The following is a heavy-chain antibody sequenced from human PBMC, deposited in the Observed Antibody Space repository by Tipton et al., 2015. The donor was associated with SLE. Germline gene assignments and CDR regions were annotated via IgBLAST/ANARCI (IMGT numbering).Heavy chain of an antibody. D-gene: IGHD6-13*01. J-gene: IGHJ4*02. CDR1: GGSFGGYY. CDR3: ARAVQGSWFDY. CDR2: IYHSGST. Sequence: TLSLTCAVYGGSFGGYYWSWIRQPPGKGLEWIGSIYHSGSTYYNPSLKSRVTISVDMSKNQFSLKLSSVTAADTAVYYCARAVQGSWFDYWGQGTLVTVSS. V-gene: IGHV4-34*01.